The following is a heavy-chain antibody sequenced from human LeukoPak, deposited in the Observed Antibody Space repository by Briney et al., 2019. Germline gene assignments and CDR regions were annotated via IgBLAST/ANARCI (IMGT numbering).Heavy chain of an antibody. Sequence: PGGSLRLSCAASGFTFSSYGMHWVRQAPGKGLEWVAVISYDGSNKYYADSVKGRFTISRDNSKNTLYLQMNSLRAGDTAVYYCARGAAALYYFDYWGQGTLVTVSS. CDR2: ISYDGSNK. V-gene: IGHV3-30*19. D-gene: IGHD6-13*01. CDR3: ARGAAALYYFDY. J-gene: IGHJ4*02. CDR1: GFTFSSYG.